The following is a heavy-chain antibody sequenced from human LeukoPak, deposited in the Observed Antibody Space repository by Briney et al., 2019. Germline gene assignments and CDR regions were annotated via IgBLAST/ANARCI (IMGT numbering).Heavy chain of an antibody. D-gene: IGHD6-13*01. Sequence: PGGSLRLSCAASGFTVSSNYMSWVRQAPGKGLEWVSVIYSGGSTYYADSVRGRFTISRDNSKNTLYLQMNSLRAEDTAVYYCAKAAGYSSSWYDYWGQGTLVTVSS. J-gene: IGHJ4*02. CDR1: GFTVSSNY. CDR2: IYSGGST. V-gene: IGHV3-66*01. CDR3: AKAAGYSSSWYDY.